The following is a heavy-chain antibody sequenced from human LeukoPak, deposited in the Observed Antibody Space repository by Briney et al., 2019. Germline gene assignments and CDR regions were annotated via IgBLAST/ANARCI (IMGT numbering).Heavy chain of an antibody. CDR1: GYSFTSYW. CDR3: ARSAMVTGELYYFDY. CDR2: IYPGDSDT. D-gene: IGHD5-18*01. Sequence: GESLNISCKGSGYSFTSYWIGWVRQMPGKGLEWMGIIYPGDSDTRYSPSFQGQVTISADKSISTAYLQWSSLKTSDTAMYYCARSAMVTGELYYFDYWGQGTLVTVSS. J-gene: IGHJ4*02. V-gene: IGHV5-51*01.